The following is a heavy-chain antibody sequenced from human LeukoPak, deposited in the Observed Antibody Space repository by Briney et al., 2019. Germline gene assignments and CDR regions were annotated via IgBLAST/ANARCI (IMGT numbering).Heavy chain of an antibody. CDR1: GGSISSSSYY. V-gene: IGHV4-39*01. Sequence: SETLSLTCTVSGGSISSSSYYWGWIRQPPGKGLEWIGSIYYSGSTYYNPSLKSRVTISVDTSKNQFSLKLSSVTAADTAVYYCARQVCSSISCYVDYWGQRTLVTVSS. J-gene: IGHJ4*02. CDR3: ARQVCSSISCYVDY. CDR2: IYYSGST. D-gene: IGHD2-2*01.